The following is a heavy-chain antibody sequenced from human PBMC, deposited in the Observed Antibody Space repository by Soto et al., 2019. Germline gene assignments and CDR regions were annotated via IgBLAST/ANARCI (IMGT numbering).Heavy chain of an antibody. Sequence: KPSETLSLTCTVSGGSISSGGYYWSWIRQHPGKGLEWIGYIYYSGSTYYNPSLKSRVTISVDTSKNQFSLKLSSVTAADTAVYYCARDLVAMARKNDDFDIWGQGTMVTVSS. J-gene: IGHJ3*02. D-gene: IGHD5-12*01. CDR2: IYYSGST. V-gene: IGHV4-31*03. CDR1: GGSISSGGYY. CDR3: ARDLVAMARKNDDFDI.